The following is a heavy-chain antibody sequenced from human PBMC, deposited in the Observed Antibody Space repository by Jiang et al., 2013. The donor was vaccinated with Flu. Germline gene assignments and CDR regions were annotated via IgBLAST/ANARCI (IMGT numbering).Heavy chain of an antibody. J-gene: IGHJ4*02. CDR2: INPGNGYT. CDR1: GYTFTTYA. V-gene: IGHV1-3*01. D-gene: IGHD5-12*01. CDR3: ARGLPSGYDYFLFDY. Sequence: GAEVKKPGASVKASCKASGYTFTTYAIQWVRQAPGRGLEWMGWINPGNGYTKYSQKFQGRVTVTRDTSASTAYMELSSLGSEDTAVYYCARGLPSGYDYFLFDYWGQGTLVTVSS.